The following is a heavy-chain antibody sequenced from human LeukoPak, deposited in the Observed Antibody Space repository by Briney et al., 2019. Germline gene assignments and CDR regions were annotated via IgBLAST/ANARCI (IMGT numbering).Heavy chain of an antibody. J-gene: IGHJ5*02. D-gene: IGHD3-10*01. CDR1: GVSISSSSYY. Sequence: PSETLSLTCTVSGVSISSSSYYWGWIRQPPGKGLEWIGSIYYSGSTYYNASLKSRVTISVDTSKNQFSLKLSSVTAADTAVYYCARGMVRGLPYNWFDPWGQGTLVTVSS. CDR2: IYYSGST. V-gene: IGHV4-39*01. CDR3: ARGMVRGLPYNWFDP.